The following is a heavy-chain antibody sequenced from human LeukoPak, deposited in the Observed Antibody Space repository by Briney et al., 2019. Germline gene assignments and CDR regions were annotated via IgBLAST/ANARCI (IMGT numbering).Heavy chain of an antibody. D-gene: IGHD1-7*01. CDR3: ARRMGGELVAFDI. Sequence: GGSLRLSCAASGFTFSKAWMNWVRQAPGKGLEWVSYISSSSTIIYFADSVKGRFTISRDNAKNSLYLQMNSLRDEDTAVYYCARRMGGELVAFDIWGQGTMVTVSS. CDR2: ISSSSTII. J-gene: IGHJ3*02. V-gene: IGHV3-48*02. CDR1: GFTFSKAW.